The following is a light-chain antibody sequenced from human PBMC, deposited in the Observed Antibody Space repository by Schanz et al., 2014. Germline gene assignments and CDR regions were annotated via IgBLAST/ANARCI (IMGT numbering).Light chain of an antibody. J-gene: IGLJ3*02. CDR3: CSYAGSYTWV. CDR2: EGS. V-gene: IGLV2-23*01. CDR1: SSDVGSYNL. Sequence: QSALTQPASVSGSPGQSITISCTGTSSDVGSYNLVSWYQQHPGKAPKLMIYEGSKRPSGVSNRFSGSKSGTSASLTISGLQAEDEADYYCCSYAGSYTWVFGGGTKLTVL.